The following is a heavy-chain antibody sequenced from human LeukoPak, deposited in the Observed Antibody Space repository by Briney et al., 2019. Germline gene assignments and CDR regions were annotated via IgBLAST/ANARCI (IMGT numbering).Heavy chain of an antibody. CDR2: INHSGST. Sequence: PSETLSLTCAVYGGSFSGYYWSWIRQPPGKGLEWIGEINHSGSTNYNPSLKSRVTISVDTSKNQFSLKLSSVTAADTVVYYCARLKNYYYYYMDVWGKGTTVTVSS. J-gene: IGHJ6*03. CDR3: ARLKNYYYYYMDV. CDR1: GGSFSGYY. V-gene: IGHV4-34*01.